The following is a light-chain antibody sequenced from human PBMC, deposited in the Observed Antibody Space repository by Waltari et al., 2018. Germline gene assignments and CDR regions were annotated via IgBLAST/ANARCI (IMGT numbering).Light chain of an antibody. V-gene: IGLV2-23*02. CDR2: RVH. CDR3: CSYARYSTPSWI. J-gene: IGLJ2*01. CDR1: SSDVGAYDF. Sequence: QSALTQPASVSGSPGQSITIPCTGTSSDVGAYDFVSWYQRYPGKCPKLLLSRVHKRPCGVSTRFSGSKSGNTASLTISGLQAEDEADYFCCSYARYSTPSWIFGGGTKLTVL.